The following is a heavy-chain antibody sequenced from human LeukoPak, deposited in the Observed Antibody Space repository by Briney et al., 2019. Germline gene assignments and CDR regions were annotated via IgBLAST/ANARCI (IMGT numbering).Heavy chain of an antibody. Sequence: SGTLSLTCAVSGGSISSSNWWSWVRQPPGKGLEWIGEIYHSGSTNYNPFLKSRVTISVDKSKNQFSLKLSSVTAADTAVYYCASRAAAGTDYFDYWGQGTLVTVSS. CDR1: GGSISSSNW. V-gene: IGHV4-4*02. D-gene: IGHD6-13*01. J-gene: IGHJ4*02. CDR2: IYHSGST. CDR3: ASRAAAGTDYFDY.